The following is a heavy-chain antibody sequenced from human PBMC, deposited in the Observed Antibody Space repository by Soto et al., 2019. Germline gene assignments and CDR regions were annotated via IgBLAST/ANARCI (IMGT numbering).Heavy chain of an antibody. CDR3: AKERLERPLFDY. CDR2: ISYDGSNK. J-gene: IGHJ4*02. V-gene: IGHV3-30*18. Sequence: GGSLRLSCAASGFTFSSYGMHWVRQAPGKGLEWVAIISYDGSNKYYADSVKGRFTISRDNSKNTLYLQMNSLRAEDTAVYYCAKERLERPLFDYWGQGTLVTVSS. D-gene: IGHD1-1*01. CDR1: GFTFSSYG.